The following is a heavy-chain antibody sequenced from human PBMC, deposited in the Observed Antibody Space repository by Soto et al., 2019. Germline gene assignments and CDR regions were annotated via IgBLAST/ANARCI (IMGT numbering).Heavy chain of an antibody. D-gene: IGHD1-1*01. CDR1: GFIFSSYS. Sequence: GGSLRLSCAASGFIFSSYSMNWVRQAPGKGLEWVSSISSSSSYKYYGDSVRGRFTISRDNAKNSLYLQMNSLTAEDTAVYYCARGLIWSNDPYYYYMDVWGKGTTVTVSS. V-gene: IGHV3-21*01. J-gene: IGHJ6*03. CDR3: ARGLIWSNDPYYYYMDV. CDR2: ISSSSSYK.